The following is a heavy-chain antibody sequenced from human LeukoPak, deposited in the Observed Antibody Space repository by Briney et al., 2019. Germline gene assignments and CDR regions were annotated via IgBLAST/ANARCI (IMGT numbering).Heavy chain of an antibody. CDR2: IIPIFGTA. J-gene: IGHJ4*02. D-gene: IGHD4-17*01. CDR1: GGTFSSYA. CDR3: ARNDYGDYGSGDFDY. V-gene: IGHV1-69*13. Sequence: SVKVSCKASGGTFSSYAISWVRQAPGQGLEWMGGIIPIFGTANYAQKFQGRVTITADESTSTAYMELSSLRSEDTAVYYCARNDYGDYGSGDFDYWGQGTLVTVSS.